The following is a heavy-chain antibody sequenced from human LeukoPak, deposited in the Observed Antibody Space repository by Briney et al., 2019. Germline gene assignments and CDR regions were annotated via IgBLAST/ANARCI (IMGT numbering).Heavy chain of an antibody. J-gene: IGHJ6*03. CDR3: ARDGIAVAGTHYYYYYMDV. D-gene: IGHD6-19*01. CDR2: INPNSGGT. V-gene: IGHV1-2*02. CDR1: GYTFIAYY. Sequence: ASVKVSCKASGYTFIAYYMHWVRQAPGQGLEWMGWINPNSGGTNYAQEFQGRVTITRDTSASTAYMELSSLRSEDMAVYYCARDGIAVAGTHYYYYYMDVWGKGTTVTVSS.